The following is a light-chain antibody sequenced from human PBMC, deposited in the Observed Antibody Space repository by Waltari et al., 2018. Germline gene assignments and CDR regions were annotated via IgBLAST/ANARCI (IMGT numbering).Light chain of an antibody. CDR1: QSVLYNSNDKNY. CDR2: WAS. Sequence: DIVMTQSPDSLAVSLGERATIHCKSSQSVLYNSNDKNYLAWYQQKPGQPPKLLIYWASTRESGVPDRFSGRGSGTDFTSTISSLQAEDVAVYYCQQYYRSRTFGQGTKVEIK. J-gene: IGKJ1*01. V-gene: IGKV4-1*01. CDR3: QQYYRSRT.